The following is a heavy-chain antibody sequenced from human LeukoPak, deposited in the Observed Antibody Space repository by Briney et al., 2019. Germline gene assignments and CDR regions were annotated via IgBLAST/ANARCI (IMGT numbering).Heavy chain of an antibody. CDR3: ARGPYDFWSGYHGANYFDY. J-gene: IGHJ4*02. CDR2: IYYSGST. CDR1: GGSISSSSYY. V-gene: IGHV4-39*07. Sequence: SETLSLTCTVSGGSISSSSYYWGWIRQPPGKGLEWIGSIYYSGSTYYNPSLKSRVTISVDTSKNQFSLKLSSVSAADTAVYYCARGPYDFWSGYHGANYFDYWGQGTLVTVSS. D-gene: IGHD3-3*01.